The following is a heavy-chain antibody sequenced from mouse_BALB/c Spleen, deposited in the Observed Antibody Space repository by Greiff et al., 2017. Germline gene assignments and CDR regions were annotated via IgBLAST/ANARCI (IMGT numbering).Heavy chain of an antibody. CDR2: INPGSGGT. CDR1: GYAFTNYL. J-gene: IGHJ4*01. Sequence: QVQLQQSGAELVRPGTSVKVSCKASGYAFTNYLIEWVKQRPGQGLEWIGVINPGSGGTNYNEKFKGKATLTADKSSSTAYMQLSSLTSDDSAVYVCARSDYYGSRGYAMDYWGQGTSVTVSS. V-gene: IGHV1-54*01. D-gene: IGHD1-1*01. CDR3: ARSDYYGSRGYAMDY.